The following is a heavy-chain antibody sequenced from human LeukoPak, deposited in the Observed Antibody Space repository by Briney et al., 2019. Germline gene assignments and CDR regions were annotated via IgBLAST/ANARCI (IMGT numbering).Heavy chain of an antibody. V-gene: IGHV6-1*01. CDR2: TYYRSKWYN. CDR1: GDSVSSNSAV. J-gene: IGHJ5*02. Sequence: SQTLSLTCDISGDSVSSNSAVWNWIRQSPSRGLEWLGRTYYRSKWYNDYAVSVKSRITINPDTSKNQFSLQLNSVTPEDTAVYYCARGIAAADHNWFDPWGQGTLVTVSS. CDR3: ARGIAAADHNWFDP. D-gene: IGHD6-13*01.